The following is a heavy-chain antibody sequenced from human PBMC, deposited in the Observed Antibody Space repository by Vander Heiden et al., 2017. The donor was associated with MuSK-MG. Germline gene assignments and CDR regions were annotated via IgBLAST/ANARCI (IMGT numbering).Heavy chain of an antibody. CDR3: ARDEMVVGAGAAGYYFDF. V-gene: IGHV3-30*04. CDR1: GFTFSTYA. J-gene: IGHJ4*02. Sequence: QVQLVESGGDGVPPGRSLRLSCAASGFTFSTYAMHWVHQAPGKGLEWVAVISYDGSNKYYAESVKGRGTISRDNSKNTLYRQMNSLRVEESALSDCARDEMVVGAGAAGYYFDFWCQGTMVTVCS. CDR2: ISYDGSNK. D-gene: IGHD6-19*01.